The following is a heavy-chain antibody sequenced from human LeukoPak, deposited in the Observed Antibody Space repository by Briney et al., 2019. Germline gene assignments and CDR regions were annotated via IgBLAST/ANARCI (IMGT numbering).Heavy chain of an antibody. CDR2: IHTSENT. CDR1: GGYIGSYY. J-gene: IGHJ6*03. CDR3: AREGDYGDCSKGFYYMDV. Sequence: SETLSLTCTVSGGYIGSYYWSWIRQPAGKGLEWIGRIHTSENTDYNPSLKSRVTMSVDMSTSQFSLRLTSVTAADTAVYYCAREGDYGDCSKGFYYMDVWGKGTTVTVSS. V-gene: IGHV4-4*07. D-gene: IGHD4-17*01.